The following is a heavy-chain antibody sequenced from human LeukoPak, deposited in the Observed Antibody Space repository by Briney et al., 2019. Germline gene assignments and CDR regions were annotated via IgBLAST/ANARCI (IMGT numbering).Heavy chain of an antibody. V-gene: IGHV1-46*01. J-gene: IGHJ4*02. D-gene: IGHD4-23*01. CDR2: INPIGGST. CDR3: ARADGGNSPFDY. CDR1: GYPFTTYY. Sequence: ASVKVSCKASGYPFTTYYMNWVRQAPGQGLEWMGRINPIGGSTSYAQKFQGRVTMTRDKSTSTVFMELSSLTSEDTAVYYCARADGGNSPFDYWGQGTLVTVSS.